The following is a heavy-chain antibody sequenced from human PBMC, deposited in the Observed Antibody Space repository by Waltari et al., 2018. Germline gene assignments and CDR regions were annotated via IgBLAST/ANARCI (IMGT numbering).Heavy chain of an antibody. CDR1: GDTFRRYA. CDR3: ARSYYYDRRANYPSLGAFDS. D-gene: IGHD3-22*01. Sequence: QVQLVQSGAEVKKPGSSVKVSCKASGDTFRRYAISWVRQAPGQGLEWMGGIIPLFGTTNYAQKFQGRVTMTADEPTSTAYVELSSLKSEDTAVYFCARSYYYDRRANYPSLGAFDSWGQERWSPSRQ. V-gene: IGHV1-69*12. J-gene: IGHJ4*01. CDR2: IIPLFGTT.